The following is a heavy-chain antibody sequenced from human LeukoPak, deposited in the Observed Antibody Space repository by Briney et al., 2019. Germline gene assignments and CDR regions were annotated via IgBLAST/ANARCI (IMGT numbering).Heavy chain of an antibody. J-gene: IGHJ6*03. V-gene: IGHV4-4*09. Sequence: SETLSLTCTVSGGSISSYYWSWIRQPPGKGLEWVGYIYTSGSTNYNPSLKSRVTISVDTSKIQFSLKLSSVTAADTAVYYCARQASSSSSFYYYYYMDVWGKGTTVTVSS. CDR2: IYTSGST. CDR3: ARQASSSSSFYYYYYMDV. D-gene: IGHD6-6*01. CDR1: GGSISSYY.